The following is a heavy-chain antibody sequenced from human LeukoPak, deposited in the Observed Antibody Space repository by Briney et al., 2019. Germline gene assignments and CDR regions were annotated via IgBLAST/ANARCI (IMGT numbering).Heavy chain of an antibody. CDR3: ARDGASYSNYEGNFDY. CDR2: IHGSGGVT. J-gene: IGHJ4*02. CDR1: ALSFSSYA. V-gene: IGHV3-23*01. Sequence: GGSLRLSCTASALSFSSYAMTWLRQAPGKGLEWVSGIHGSGGVTYYADSVKGRFTISRDNSKNTLYLQMNSLRAEDTAVYYCARDGASYSNYEGNFDYWGQGTLVTVSS. D-gene: IGHD4-11*01.